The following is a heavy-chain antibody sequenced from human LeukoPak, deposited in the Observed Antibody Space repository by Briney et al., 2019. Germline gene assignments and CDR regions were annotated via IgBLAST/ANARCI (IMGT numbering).Heavy chain of an antibody. J-gene: IGHJ5*02. CDR1: GFTFSSYS. V-gene: IGHV3-21*04. D-gene: IGHD1-26*01. CDR3: ARRSDVEGWFDP. CDR2: ISSSSSYI. Sequence: GGCLRLSCAASGFTFSSYSMNWVRQAPGKGLEWVSSISSSSSYIYYADSVKGRFTISRDNAKNSLYLQMNSLRAEDTAVYYCARRSDVEGWFDPWGQGTLVTVSS.